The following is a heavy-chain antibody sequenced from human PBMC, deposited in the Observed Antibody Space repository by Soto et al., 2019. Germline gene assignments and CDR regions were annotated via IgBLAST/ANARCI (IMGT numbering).Heavy chain of an antibody. CDR1: GFTFSSYG. D-gene: IGHD6-13*01. J-gene: IGHJ4*02. CDR2: ISYDGSNK. Sequence: QVQLVESVGGVVQPGRSLRLSCAASGFTFSSYGMHWVRQAPGKGLEWVAVISYDGSNKYYADSVKGRFTISRDNSKNTLYLQMNSLRAEDTAVYYCAKDSSSFLDDYWGQGTLVTVSS. CDR3: AKDSSSFLDDY. V-gene: IGHV3-30*18.